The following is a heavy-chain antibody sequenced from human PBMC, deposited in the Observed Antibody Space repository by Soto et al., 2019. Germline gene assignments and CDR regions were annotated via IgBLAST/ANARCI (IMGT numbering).Heavy chain of an antibody. CDR3: VRRSPEDAFDI. CDR2: IYEGGNT. J-gene: IGHJ3*02. V-gene: IGHV4-30-2*01. CDR1: GGSIISGGYS. Sequence: QLQLQESGSGLVKPSQTLSLTCAVSGGSIISGGYSWSWIRQPPGKGLQWIGHIYEGGNTYYTPSLESRVAISTDKSKNQFSLRLSSVTAAXXAVYYCVRRSPEDAFDIWGQGTMVTVSP.